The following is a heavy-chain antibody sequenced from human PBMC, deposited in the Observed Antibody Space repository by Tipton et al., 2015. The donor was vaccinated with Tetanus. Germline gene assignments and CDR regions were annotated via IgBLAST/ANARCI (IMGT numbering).Heavy chain of an antibody. CDR3: ARTADNWFDP. V-gene: IGHV4-59*04. CDR1: GDSISSNY. Sequence: GLVKPSETLSLTCTVSGDSISSNYWSWIRQPAGKGLEWIGNIYYNGNMLENPSLKGRVTLSLDKSKNQFSLNLTSVTAADTAVYYCARTADNWFDPWGQGILVTVSS. J-gene: IGHJ5*02. CDR2: IYYNGNM. D-gene: IGHD1-1*01.